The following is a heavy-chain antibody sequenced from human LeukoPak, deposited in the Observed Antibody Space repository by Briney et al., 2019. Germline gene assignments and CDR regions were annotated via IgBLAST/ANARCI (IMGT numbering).Heavy chain of an antibody. CDR1: GGSFSGQY. CDR3: AGGDYHGSESYANY. Sequence: PSETLSLTCAVYGGSFSGQYWGWIRQPPGKGLEWIGEINHGGSISCNASLKSRVTISLDTSKNQFSLKLSSVTAADTAVYYCAGGDYHGSESYANYWGQGTLVTVSS. V-gene: IGHV4-34*01. D-gene: IGHD3-10*01. CDR2: INHGGSI. J-gene: IGHJ4*02.